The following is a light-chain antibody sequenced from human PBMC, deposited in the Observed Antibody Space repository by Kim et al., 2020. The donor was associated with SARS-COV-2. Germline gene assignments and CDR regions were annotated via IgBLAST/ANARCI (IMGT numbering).Light chain of an antibody. CDR2: GAS. J-gene: IGKJ2*01. V-gene: IGKV3-20*01. CDR3: QQYGSSPRT. Sequence: LCPWERAPPSCRASQSVSSSYLAWYQQKPGQAPRLLIYGASSRATGIPDRFSGSGSGTDFTLTISRLEPEDFAVYYCQQYGSSPRTFGQGTKLEIK. CDR1: QSVSSSY.